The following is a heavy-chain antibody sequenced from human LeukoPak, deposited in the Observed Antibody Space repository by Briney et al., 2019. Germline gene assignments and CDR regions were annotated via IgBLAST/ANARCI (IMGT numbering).Heavy chain of an antibody. V-gene: IGHV4-61*02. Sequence: SETLSLTCTVSGGSISSGSYYWSWIRQPAVKGPEWIGRIYASGSTNYNPSLKSRVTISVDTSKNQFSLKLSSVTAADTAVYYCARVRITMVRGVIELVYMDVWGKGTTVTISS. D-gene: IGHD3-10*01. CDR1: GGSISSGSYY. J-gene: IGHJ6*03. CDR2: IYASGST. CDR3: ARVRITMVRGVIELVYMDV.